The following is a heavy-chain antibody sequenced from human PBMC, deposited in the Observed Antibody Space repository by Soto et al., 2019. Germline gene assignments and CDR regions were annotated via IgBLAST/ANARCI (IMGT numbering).Heavy chain of an antibody. D-gene: IGHD2-2*01. CDR2: ISPYSGYT. CDR3: AREDSVLIPAAQPSSFDS. Sequence: WASVKVSCKGFGYSFMKYGINWVRQAPGQGLEWVGWISPYSGYTHSAQKFHGRLTLTTDTAASTAYMELRILRSADTALYYCAREDSVLIPAAQPSSFDSWGQGTPVPVYS. CDR1: GYSFMKYG. J-gene: IGHJ4*02. V-gene: IGHV1-18*01.